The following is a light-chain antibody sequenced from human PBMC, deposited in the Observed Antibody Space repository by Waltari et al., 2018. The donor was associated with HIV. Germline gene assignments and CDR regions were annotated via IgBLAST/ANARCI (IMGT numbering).Light chain of an antibody. CDR3: QHYNSLLRT. J-gene: IGKJ1*01. V-gene: IGKV3-15*01. CDR1: QAVSTK. Sequence: EIVMTQSPATLSVSPGERATLSCTASQAVSTKLAWYQQRPGQPPRLLIYGASTRATGIPARFSGSGSGTEFTLTISSLQPEDFAIYYCQHYNSLLRTFGQGTRVEIK. CDR2: GAS.